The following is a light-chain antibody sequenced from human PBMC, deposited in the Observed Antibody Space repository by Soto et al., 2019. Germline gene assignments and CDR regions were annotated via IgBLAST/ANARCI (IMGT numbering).Light chain of an antibody. CDR2: AAS. Sequence: DIQLTQSPSFLSASVGDRVTITCRASQSISSYLNWYQQKLGKAPKLLIYAASSLQSGVPSRFSGSGSGTGFTLTISSLQPDDFATYYCQHYNSYSEAFGQGTKVDIK. J-gene: IGKJ1*01. CDR3: QHYNSYSEA. V-gene: IGKV1-39*02. CDR1: QSISSY.